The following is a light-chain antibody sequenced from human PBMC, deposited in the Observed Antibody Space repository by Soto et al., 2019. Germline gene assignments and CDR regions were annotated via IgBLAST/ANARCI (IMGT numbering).Light chain of an antibody. CDR2: GAT. V-gene: IGKV3-15*01. CDR1: LSVGTN. CDR3: QHRDNWPPGT. J-gene: IGKJ1*01. Sequence: VMTQSPAILSVSPGERATLSCRASLSVGTNLAWYQPKPGQPTRLLIYGATTRATGIPARFIGSGPGTDFPLTISSLQSEDFAGSYCQHRDNWPPGTVGQGTRVEIK.